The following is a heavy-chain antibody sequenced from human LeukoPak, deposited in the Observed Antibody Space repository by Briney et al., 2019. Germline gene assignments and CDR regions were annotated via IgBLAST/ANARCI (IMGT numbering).Heavy chain of an antibody. CDR2: IYYSGST. Sequence: SETLSLTCTVSGGSISSSSYYWGWIRQPPGKGLEWIGSIYYSGSTYYNPSLKSRVTISVDTSKNQFSLKLSAVTAADTAVYYCARQLGYCSSTSCYADKVDYWGQGTLVTVSS. J-gene: IGHJ4*02. D-gene: IGHD2-2*01. CDR3: ARQLGYCSSTSCYADKVDY. V-gene: IGHV4-39*01. CDR1: GGSISSSSYY.